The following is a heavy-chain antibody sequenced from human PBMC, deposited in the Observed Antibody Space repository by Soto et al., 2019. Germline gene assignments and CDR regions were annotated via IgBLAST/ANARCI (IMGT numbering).Heavy chain of an antibody. CDR1: GGSISSGGYY. D-gene: IGHD3-22*01. CDR3: ARGVVVTHTGDAFDI. CDR2: IYYSGST. Sequence: QVQLQEPGPGLVKPSQTLSLTCTVSGGSISSGGYYWSWIRQHPGKGLEWIGYIYYSGSTYYNPSLKSRVTISAATSQYQFSRKLSSVTAADTAVYYCARGVVVTHTGDAFDIWGQGTMVTVSS. J-gene: IGHJ3*02. V-gene: IGHV4-31*03.